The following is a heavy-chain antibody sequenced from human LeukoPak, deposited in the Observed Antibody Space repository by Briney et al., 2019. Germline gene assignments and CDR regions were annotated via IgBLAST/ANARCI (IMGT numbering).Heavy chain of an antibody. CDR2: INHSGST. CDR3: ARPFADYVWGSYRRTYYFDY. D-gene: IGHD3-16*02. J-gene: IGHJ4*02. CDR1: GGSFSGYY. V-gene: IGHV4-34*01. Sequence: SETLSLTCAVYGGSFSGYYWSWIRQPPGKGPEWIGEINHSGSTNYNPSLKSRVTISVDTSKNQFSLKLSSVTAADTAVYYCARPFADYVWGSYRRTYYFDYWGQGTLVTVSS.